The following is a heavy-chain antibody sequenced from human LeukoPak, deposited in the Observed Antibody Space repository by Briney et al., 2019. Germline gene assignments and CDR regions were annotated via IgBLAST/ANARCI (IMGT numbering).Heavy chain of an antibody. CDR2: ISYDGSNK. D-gene: IGHD2-15*01. J-gene: IGHJ4*02. CDR3: ARVIGWSLFDC. Sequence: GGSLRLSCAASGFTFSSYAMHWVRQAPGKGLEWVAVISYDGSNKYYADSVKGRFTIARDNSKNTVYLQMNSLKTEDTAVYYCARVIGWSLFDCWGQGTLVTVSS. CDR1: GFTFSSYA. V-gene: IGHV3-30-3*01.